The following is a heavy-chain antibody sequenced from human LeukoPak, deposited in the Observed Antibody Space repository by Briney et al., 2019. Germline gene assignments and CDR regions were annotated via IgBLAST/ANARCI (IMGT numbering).Heavy chain of an antibody. D-gene: IGHD2-15*01. CDR3: ARARYCSGGSCYYYYYGMDV. V-gene: IGHV4-59*01. CDR1: GGSMNNYY. Sequence: SETLSLTCTVSGGSMNNYYWSWIRQPPGKGLEWIGYVYHSGSTKYNPSLKGRVTILVDTSKKQFSLKLSSVTAADTAVYYCARARYCSGGSCYYYYYGMDVWGQGTTVTVSS. CDR2: VYHSGST. J-gene: IGHJ6*02.